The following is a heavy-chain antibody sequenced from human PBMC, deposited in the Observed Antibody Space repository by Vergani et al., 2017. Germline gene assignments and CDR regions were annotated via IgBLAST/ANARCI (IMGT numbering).Heavy chain of an antibody. CDR3: ARSQRVMAYYFDS. J-gene: IGHJ4*02. CDR2: IYWNDNT. D-gene: IGHD2-2*01. V-gene: IGHV2-5*01. Sequence: QITLKESGPTLVKPTQSLTLTCTFSGFSLTTTGLAVGSIRQPPGKALGWLALIYWNDNTHYSPSLETRLTIAKDTSKNQVVLKTSDVDPADSATYYCARSQRVMAYYFDSWGQGIQVAVSS. CDR1: GFSLTTTGLA.